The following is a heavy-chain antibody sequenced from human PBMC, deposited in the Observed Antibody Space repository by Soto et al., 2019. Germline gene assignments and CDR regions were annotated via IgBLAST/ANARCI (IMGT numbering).Heavy chain of an antibody. Sequence: EVQLEESGGGLVQPGGSLRLSCAVSGFMFRGYWMSWIRQSPGKGLECVANINQDGSEKYYVDSVKGRFTISRDNVRNSLYLQMNSLRPEDTALYYCATTPPGWYFSQASYWGQGALVAVSS. CDR1: GFMFRGYW. CDR3: ATTPPGWYFSQASY. CDR2: INQDGSEK. V-gene: IGHV3-7*05. J-gene: IGHJ4*02. D-gene: IGHD6-13*01.